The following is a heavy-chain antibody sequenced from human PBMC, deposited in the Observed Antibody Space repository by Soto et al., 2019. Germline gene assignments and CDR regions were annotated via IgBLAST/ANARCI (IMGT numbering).Heavy chain of an antibody. Sequence: QVQLQESGPGLVKPSETLSLTCTVSGGSVSSGSYYWSWIRQPPGKGLEWIGYIYYSGSTNYNPSLKSRVTISVDTCKNQFSLKLSSVTAADTAVYYCARRSRGSSWGLDYWGQGTLVTVSS. CDR3: ARRSRGSSWGLDY. CDR2: IYYSGST. V-gene: IGHV4-61*01. CDR1: GGSVSSGSYY. J-gene: IGHJ4*02. D-gene: IGHD7-27*01.